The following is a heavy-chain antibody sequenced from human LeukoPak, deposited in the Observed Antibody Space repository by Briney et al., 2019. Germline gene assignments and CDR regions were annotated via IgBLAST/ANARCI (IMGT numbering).Heavy chain of an antibody. Sequence: GGSLRLSCAASGFTFSSYWMSWVRQAQGKGLEWVGRIKTKGEGGTVDYAAPVKGRFTISRDDSKNTFYLQMNSLKTEDTAMYYCMSDLDNWGQGTPVTVSS. CDR3: MSDLDN. CDR2: IKTKGEGGTV. CDR1: GFTFSSYW. V-gene: IGHV3-15*01. J-gene: IGHJ4*02.